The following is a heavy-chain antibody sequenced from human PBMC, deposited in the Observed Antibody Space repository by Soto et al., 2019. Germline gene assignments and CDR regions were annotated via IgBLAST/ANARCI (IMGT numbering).Heavy chain of an antibody. J-gene: IGHJ5*02. D-gene: IGHD3-22*01. CDR2: IYYSGST. CDR1: GGSISSYY. Sequence: PSETLSLTCTVSGGSISSYYWSWIRQPPGKGLEWIGYIYYSGSTNYNPSLKSRVTISVDTSKNQFSLKLSSVTAADTAVYYCARDYYDSSGYYSPFDPRGQGTLVTVSS. CDR3: ARDYYDSSGYYSPFDP. V-gene: IGHV4-59*01.